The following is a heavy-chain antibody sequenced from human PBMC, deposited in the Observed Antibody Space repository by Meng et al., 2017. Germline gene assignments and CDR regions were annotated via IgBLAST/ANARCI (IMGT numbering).Heavy chain of an antibody. CDR2: ISAYNGNT. Sequence: ASVKVSCKASGYTFTSYGISWVRQAPGQGLEWMGWISAYNGNTNYAQKPQGRVTMTTDTSTSTAYMELRSLRSDDTAVYYCARPQTYYDILTGYSRYYYYGMDVWGQGTTVTVSS. CDR3: ARPQTYYDILTGYSRYYYYGMDV. D-gene: IGHD3-9*01. V-gene: IGHV1-18*01. CDR1: GYTFTSYG. J-gene: IGHJ6*02.